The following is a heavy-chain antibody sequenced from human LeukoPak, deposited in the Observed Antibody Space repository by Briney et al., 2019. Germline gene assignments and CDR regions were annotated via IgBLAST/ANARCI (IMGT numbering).Heavy chain of an antibody. CDR2: INPNSGGT. Sequence: ASVKVSCKASGYSFTDYYMHWVRQAPGQGLEWMGWINPNSGGTNYAQKFQGRVTMTRDTSISTAYMELGRLRSDDTAVYYCARVQRITIFGVVNAPGGYWGQGTLVTVSS. J-gene: IGHJ4*02. V-gene: IGHV1-2*02. CDR3: ARVQRITIFGVVNAPGGY. CDR1: GYSFTDYY. D-gene: IGHD3-3*01.